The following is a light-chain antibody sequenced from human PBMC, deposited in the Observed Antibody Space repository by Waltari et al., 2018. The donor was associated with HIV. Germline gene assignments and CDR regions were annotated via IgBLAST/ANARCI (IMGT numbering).Light chain of an antibody. Sequence: QSALTQPASVSGSPGQSITISCTGTSSDVGGYNYVSWDQQHPGKTPKRMIYEVSTRPSGAANLVSGSKSGNTASRTIAGLQAEDEADYYCTSYTSSGTIVVFGGGTKLTVL. CDR3: TSYTSSGTIVV. J-gene: IGLJ2*01. CDR1: SSDVGGYNY. V-gene: IGLV2-14*01. CDR2: EVS.